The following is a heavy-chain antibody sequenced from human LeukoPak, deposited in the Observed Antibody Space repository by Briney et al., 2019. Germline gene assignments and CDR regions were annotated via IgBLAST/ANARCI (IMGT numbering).Heavy chain of an antibody. V-gene: IGHV3-21*01. CDR1: GFTFSSYS. D-gene: IGHD2/OR15-2a*01. CDR2: ISSSSSYI. CDR3: ARDSFRANSLFDY. Sequence: GGSLRLSCAASGFTFSSYSMNWVRQAPGKGLEWVSSISSSSSYIYYADSVKGRLTISRDNAKNSLYLQMNSLRAEDTAVYYCARDSFRANSLFDYWGQGTLVTVSS. J-gene: IGHJ4*02.